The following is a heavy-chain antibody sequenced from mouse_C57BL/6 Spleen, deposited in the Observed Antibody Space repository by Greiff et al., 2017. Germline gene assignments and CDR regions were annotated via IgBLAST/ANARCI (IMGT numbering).Heavy chain of an antibody. CDR2: IYPGNSDT. J-gene: IGHJ2*01. Sequence: VQLKQSGPVLARPGASVKMSCKTSGYTFTSYWMHWVKQRPGQGLEWIGAIYPGNSDTSYNQKFKGKAKLTAVTSASTAYMELSSLTNEDSAVYYCTRMENAYYSNYVDDYWGQGTTLTVSS. D-gene: IGHD2-5*01. CDR1: GYTFTSYW. V-gene: IGHV1-5*01. CDR3: TRMENAYYSNYVDDY.